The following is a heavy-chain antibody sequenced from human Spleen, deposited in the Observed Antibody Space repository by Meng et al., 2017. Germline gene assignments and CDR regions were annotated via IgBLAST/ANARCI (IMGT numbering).Heavy chain of an antibody. CDR2: IIPAFGAP. V-gene: IGHV1-69*01. J-gene: IGHJ4*02. Sequence: QVQGVQSGAEVKRPGSSVKVSCKAPRGTFNSYAISWVRQAPGQGLEWMGGIIPAFGAPNHAQKFQGRVRITADESTTTAYMELSSLRSEDTAVYYCATDEYSSNWGQGTLVTVSS. CDR3: ATDEYSSN. CDR1: RGTFNSYA. D-gene: IGHD6-6*01.